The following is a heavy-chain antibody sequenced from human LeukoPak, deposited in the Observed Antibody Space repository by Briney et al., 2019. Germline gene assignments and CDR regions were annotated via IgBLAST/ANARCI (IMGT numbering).Heavy chain of an antibody. CDR1: GFTFDNYA. J-gene: IGHJ4*02. Sequence: GRSLRLSCAASGFTFDNYAMHWVRQAPGKGLEWVSIISWNSGYIGYADSVKGRFTISRDNAKKSLDLQMNSLRAEDTAFYYCAKVRGTYSSGYFFDYWGQGTLVTVSS. CDR2: ISWNSGYI. D-gene: IGHD6-19*01. CDR3: AKVRGTYSSGYFFDY. V-gene: IGHV3-9*01.